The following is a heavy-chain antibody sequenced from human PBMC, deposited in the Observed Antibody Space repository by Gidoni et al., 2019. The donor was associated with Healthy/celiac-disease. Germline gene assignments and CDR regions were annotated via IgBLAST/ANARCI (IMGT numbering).Heavy chain of an antibody. CDR3: ASARYSSSSSYYYYGMDV. CDR2: VYTSGST. V-gene: IGHV4-4*07. D-gene: IGHD6-6*01. CDR1: GGSKSSYS. Sequence: QVQLQESGPGLVKPSETLSLTGADYGGSKSSYSWSWNRQPAGKGLEWIGRVYTSGSTHYTPSLKSRVTMSVVTSKNQFSLKLSSVTAADTAVYYCASARYSSSSSYYYYGMDVWGQGTTVTVSS. J-gene: IGHJ6*02.